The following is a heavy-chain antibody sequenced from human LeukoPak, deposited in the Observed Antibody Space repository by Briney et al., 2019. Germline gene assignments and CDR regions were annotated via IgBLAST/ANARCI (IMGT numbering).Heavy chain of an antibody. CDR2: ISSSSNTI. J-gene: IGHJ4*02. D-gene: IGHD2-21*02. Sequence: GGSLRLSCAASGFTFSSYSMYWVRQAPGKGLEWVSYISSSSNTIYYADSVKGRFTISRDNAKNSLYLQMNSLRAEDTAVYYCARDRGDWLPRDIDYWGQGTLVTVSS. V-gene: IGHV3-48*01. CDR3: ARDRGDWLPRDIDY. CDR1: GFTFSSYS.